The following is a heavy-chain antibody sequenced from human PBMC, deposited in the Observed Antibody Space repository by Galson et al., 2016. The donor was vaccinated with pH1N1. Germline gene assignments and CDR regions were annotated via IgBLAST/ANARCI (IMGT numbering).Heavy chain of an antibody. Sequence: QSGAEVKKPGESLMISCEGSGYNFAKYWIAWVRQMPGKGLEWMGIVYPGDSDTTYSPSFQGHVTISADKSKSSVYLQWRSLKASDTAMYYCARHGGTVGGDAFDMWGQRTLVTISS. J-gene: IGHJ3*02. CDR1: GYNFAKYW. V-gene: IGHV5-51*01. CDR2: VYPGDSDT. CDR3: ARHGGTVGGDAFDM. D-gene: IGHD2-15*01.